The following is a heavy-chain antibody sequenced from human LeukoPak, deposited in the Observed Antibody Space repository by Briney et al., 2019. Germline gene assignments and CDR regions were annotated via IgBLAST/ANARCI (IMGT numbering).Heavy chain of an antibody. CDR2: IYYSGST. CDR3: ARGGSRAAGTFDY. V-gene: IGHV4-30-4*01. J-gene: IGHJ4*02. CDR1: GGSISSGDYY. Sequence: SETLSLTCTVSGGSISSGDYYWSWIRQPPGKGLEWIGYIYYSGSTYYNPSPKSRVTISVDTSKNQFSLKLTSVTAADTAVYYCARGGSRAAGTFDYWGQGTLVTVFS. D-gene: IGHD6-13*01.